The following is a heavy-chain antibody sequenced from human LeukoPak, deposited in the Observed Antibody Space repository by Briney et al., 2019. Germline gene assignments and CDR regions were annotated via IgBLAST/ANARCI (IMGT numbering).Heavy chain of an antibody. J-gene: IGHJ3*02. CDR1: GFTFSSYA. CDR3: ARDLYYYDSSAI. D-gene: IGHD3-22*01. Sequence: KPGGSLRLSCAASGFTFSSYAMSWVRQAPGKGLEWVSSISSSSSYIYYADSVKGRFTISRDNAKNSLYLQMNSLRAEDTAVYYCARDLYYYDSSAIWGQGTMVTVSS. V-gene: IGHV3-21*01. CDR2: ISSSSSYI.